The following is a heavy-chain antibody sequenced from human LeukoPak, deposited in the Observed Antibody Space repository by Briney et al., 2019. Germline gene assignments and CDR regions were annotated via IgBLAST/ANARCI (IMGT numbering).Heavy chain of an antibody. V-gene: IGHV1-69*05. CDR2: IIPIFGTA. Sequence: ASVKVSCKASGGTFSSYAISWVRQAPGQGLEWMGRIIPIFGTANYAQKFQGRVTITTHEPTSTAYMELSSLRAEDTAVYYCARVNWGPYYFDYWGQGTLVTVSS. CDR3: ARVNWGPYYFDY. J-gene: IGHJ4*02. D-gene: IGHD7-27*01. CDR1: GGTFSSYA.